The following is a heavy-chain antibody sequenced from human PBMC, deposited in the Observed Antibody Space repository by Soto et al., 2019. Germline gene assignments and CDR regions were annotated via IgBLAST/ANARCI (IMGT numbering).Heavy chain of an antibody. D-gene: IGHD3-22*01. V-gene: IGHV3-66*01. Sequence: GGSLRLSCAASGFTVSSNYMSWVRQAPGKGLEWVSVIYSGGSTYYADSVKGRFTISRDNSKNTLYLQMNSLRAEDTAVYYCARELNYYDSSGYYYVRYFDYWGQGTLVTVSS. J-gene: IGHJ4*02. CDR3: ARELNYYDSSGYYYVRYFDY. CDR1: GFTVSSNY. CDR2: IYSGGST.